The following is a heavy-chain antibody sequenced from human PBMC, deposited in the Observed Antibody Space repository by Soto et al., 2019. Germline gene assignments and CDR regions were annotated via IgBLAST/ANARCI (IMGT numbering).Heavy chain of an antibody. D-gene: IGHD5-18*01. J-gene: IGHJ6*02. CDR1: GFTFSDYY. CDR2: ISSSGSTI. Sequence: GGSLRLSCAASGFTFSDYYMSWIRQAPGKGLEWVSYISSSGSTIYYADSVKGRFTISRDNAKNSLYLQMNSLRAEDTAVYYCARVSGDTAMAYYYYGMGVWGQGTTVTVSS. V-gene: IGHV3-11*01. CDR3: ARVSGDTAMAYYYYGMGV.